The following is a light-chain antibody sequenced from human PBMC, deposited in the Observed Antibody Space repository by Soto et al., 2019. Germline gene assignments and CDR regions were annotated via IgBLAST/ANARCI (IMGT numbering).Light chain of an antibody. CDR1: QSVSSN. J-gene: IGKJ5*01. CDR3: QQYNNWPIP. CDR2: GAS. Sequence: EIVMTQSPATLSVSPGERATVSCRASQSVSSNLAWYQQKPGQAPRLLIYGASTRATGIPARFSGSGSGTEFTLTISSLQSEDFAVYYCQQYNNWPIPFGQGTRLEIK. V-gene: IGKV3-15*01.